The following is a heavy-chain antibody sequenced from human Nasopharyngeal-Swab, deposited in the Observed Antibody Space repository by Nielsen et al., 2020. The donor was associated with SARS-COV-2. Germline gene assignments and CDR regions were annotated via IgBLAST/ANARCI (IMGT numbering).Heavy chain of an antibody. V-gene: IGHV4-31*02. CDR2: IYYSGST. Sequence: SCTVSGGSISSGGYYWSWIRQHPGKGLEWIGYIYYSGSTYYNPSLESRVTISVDTSKNQFSLKLSSVTAADTAVYYCARTMSRGVRGPKGWFDPWGQGTLVTVSS. CDR3: ARTMSRGVRGPKGWFDP. CDR1: GGSISSGGYY. D-gene: IGHD3-10*01. J-gene: IGHJ5*02.